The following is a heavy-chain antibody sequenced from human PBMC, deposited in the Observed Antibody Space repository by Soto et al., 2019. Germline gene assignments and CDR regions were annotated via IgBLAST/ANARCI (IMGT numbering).Heavy chain of an antibody. CDR1: GFTFTSSA. CDR2: IVVGSGNT. V-gene: IGHV1-58*02. J-gene: IGHJ3*02. Sequence: ASVKVSCKASGFTFTSSAMQWVRQARGQRLEWIGWIVVGSGNTNYAQKFQERVTITRDMSTSTAYMELSSLRSEDTAVYYCAADHVGTDAFDIWGQGTMVTVSS. D-gene: IGHD1-1*01. CDR3: AADHVGTDAFDI.